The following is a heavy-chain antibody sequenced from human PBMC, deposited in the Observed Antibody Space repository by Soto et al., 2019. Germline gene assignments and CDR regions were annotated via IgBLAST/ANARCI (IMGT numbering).Heavy chain of an antibody. CDR1: GGSISSGGYS. V-gene: IGHV4-30-2*01. CDR2: IYHSGST. J-gene: IGHJ4*02. CDR3: ARVGSRGPYYFDY. Sequence: SETLSLTCAVSGGSISSGGYSWSWIRQPPGKGLEWIGYIYHSGSTYYNPSLKSRVTISVDRSKNQFSLKLSSVTAADTAVYYCARVGSRGPYYFDYWGQGTLVTVSS. D-gene: IGHD6-19*01.